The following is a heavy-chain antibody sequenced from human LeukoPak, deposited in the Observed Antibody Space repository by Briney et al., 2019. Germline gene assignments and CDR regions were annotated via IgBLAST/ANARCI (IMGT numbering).Heavy chain of an antibody. CDR3: ARHVIDDYVWGSYRHYFDY. V-gene: IGHV1-18*01. J-gene: IGHJ4*02. D-gene: IGHD3-16*02. CDR2: ITAYNDNT. Sequence: ASVKVSCKASGYTFTSYGISWVRQAPGQGLEWMGWITAYNDNTNYAQKLQGRVTMTTDTSTSTAYMELRSLRSDDTAVYYCARHVIDDYVWGSYRHYFDYWGQGTLVTVSS. CDR1: GYTFTSYG.